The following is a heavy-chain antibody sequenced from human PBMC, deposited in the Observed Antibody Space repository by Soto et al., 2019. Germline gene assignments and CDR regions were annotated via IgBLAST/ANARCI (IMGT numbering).Heavy chain of an antibody. V-gene: IGHV4-59*08. D-gene: IGHD6-25*01. CDR3: ARPGGATSDY. Sequence: PSETLSLTCTVSGGSISSYYWSWIRQPPGKGLEWIGYIYYSGSTNYNPSLKSRFTISVDTSKNQFSLKLNSVTAADTAVYYCARPGGATSDYWGQGTLVTVSS. CDR1: GGSISSYY. J-gene: IGHJ4*02. CDR2: IYYSGST.